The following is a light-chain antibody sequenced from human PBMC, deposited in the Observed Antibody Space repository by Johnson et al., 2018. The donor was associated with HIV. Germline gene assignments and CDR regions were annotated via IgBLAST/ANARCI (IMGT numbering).Light chain of an antibody. CDR3: GTWDSRLCAGPYV. Sequence: SVLTQPPSVSAAPGQKVTISCSGSSSNIGNNYVSWYQQLPGTAPKLLIYENNKRPSGIPDRFSGSKSGTSATPGIPGLQPAAEADYYCGTWDSRLCAGPYVFGTGTKVTVL. CDR1: SSNIGNNY. J-gene: IGLJ1*01. V-gene: IGLV1-51*02. CDR2: ENN.